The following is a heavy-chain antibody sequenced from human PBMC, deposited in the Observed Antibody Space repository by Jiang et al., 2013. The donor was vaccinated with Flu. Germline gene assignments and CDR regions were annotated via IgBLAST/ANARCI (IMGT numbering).Heavy chain of an antibody. J-gene: IGHJ6*02. CDR3: ARGSNGRFYYYYYGMDV. D-gene: IGHD2-8*01. CDR1: GYTFTGYY. V-gene: IGHV1-2*02. Sequence: GAEVKKPGASVKVSCKASGYTFTGYYMHWVRQAPGQGLEWMGWINPNSGGTNYAQKFQGRVTMTRDTSISTAYMELSRLRSDDTAVYYCARGSNGRFYYYYYGMDVWGQGTTVTVSS. CDR2: INPNSGGT.